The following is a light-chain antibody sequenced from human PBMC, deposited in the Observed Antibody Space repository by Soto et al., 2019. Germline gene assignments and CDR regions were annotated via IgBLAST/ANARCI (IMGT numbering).Light chain of an antibody. CDR3: CSYAGSTTYV. J-gene: IGLJ1*01. CDR1: SSDVGSYNL. CDR2: EGS. V-gene: IGLV2-23*01. Sequence: SVLTQPASVSGSRGQSITISCTGTSSDVGSYNLVSWYQQHPGKAPKLMIYEGSKRPSGVSNRFSGSKSGNTASLTISGLQAEDEADYYCCSYAGSTTYVYGTGPKVAVL.